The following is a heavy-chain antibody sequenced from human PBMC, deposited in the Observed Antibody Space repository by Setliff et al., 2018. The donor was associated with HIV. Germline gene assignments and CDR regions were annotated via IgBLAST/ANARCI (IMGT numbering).Heavy chain of an antibody. CDR1: GFTFSDYD. J-gene: IGHJ3*02. CDR2: IRYDVTNK. Sequence: QPGGSLRLSCAASGFTFSDYDIHWVRQAPGKGLEWILLIRYDVTNKYYADSVRGRFTVSRDNSKNTVYLEMNSLREEDTAVYYCAKDRYCSGGSCNSGNAFDIWGQGTMVTVSS. D-gene: IGHD2-15*01. CDR3: AKDRYCSGGSCNSGNAFDI. V-gene: IGHV3-30*02.